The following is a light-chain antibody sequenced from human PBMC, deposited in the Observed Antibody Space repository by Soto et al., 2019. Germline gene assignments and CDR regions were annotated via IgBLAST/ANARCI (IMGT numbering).Light chain of an antibody. CDR3: QQSYSTPYT. CDR1: QSISSN. CDR2: VAS. Sequence: DIQMTQSPSSLSASVGDRVTITCRASQSISSNLIWYQQKPGEDPKLLIYVASSLQSGVPSRFSGSESGTDYTLTISSLQPDDFATYYCQQSYSTPYTFGQGTKLEIK. V-gene: IGKV1-39*01. J-gene: IGKJ2*01.